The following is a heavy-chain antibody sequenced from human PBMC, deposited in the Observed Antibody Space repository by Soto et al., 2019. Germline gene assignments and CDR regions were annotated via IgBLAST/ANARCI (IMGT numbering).Heavy chain of an antibody. CDR3: ARDNQQLATYYYGMDV. CDR2: IIPIFGTA. D-gene: IGHD6-13*01. J-gene: IGHJ6*02. CDR1: GGTFSSYA. Sequence: QVQLVQSGAEVKKPGSSVKVSCKATGGTFSSYAISWVRQAPGQGLEWMGGIIPIFGTANYAQKFQGRVTITADKSTSTAYMELSSLRSEDTAVYYCARDNQQLATYYYGMDVWGQGTTVTVSS. V-gene: IGHV1-69*06.